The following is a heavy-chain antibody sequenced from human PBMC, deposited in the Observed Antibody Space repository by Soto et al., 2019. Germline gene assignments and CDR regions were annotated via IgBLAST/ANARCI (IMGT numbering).Heavy chain of an antibody. CDR2: TFPMFGKA. CDR1: GGTFSSYA. CDR3: ATVDISTWIDGMDV. J-gene: IGHJ6*02. V-gene: IGHV1-69*06. Sequence: SVKVSCKASGGTFSSYAISWVRQAPGQGLEWMGGTFPMFGKANYAQKFQGRVTISADKSTSTAYMELSSLRSEDTAVYYCATVDISTWIDGMDVWGQGTTVTSP. D-gene: IGHD2-2*01.